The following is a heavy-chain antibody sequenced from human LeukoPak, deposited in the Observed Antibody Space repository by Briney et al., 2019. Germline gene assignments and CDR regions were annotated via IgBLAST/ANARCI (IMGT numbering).Heavy chain of an antibody. J-gene: IGHJ3*02. V-gene: IGHV3-30*04. D-gene: IGHD3-10*01. CDR2: ISYDGSNK. Sequence: GGSLRLSCAASGFTFSSYAMHWVRQAPGKGLEWVAVISYDGSNKYYADSVKGRFTISRDNSKNTLYLQMNSLRAEDTALYYCARSYRRGAITMIRGVAKRGAFDIWGQGTMVTVSS. CDR3: ARSYRRGAITMIRGVAKRGAFDI. CDR1: GFTFSSYA.